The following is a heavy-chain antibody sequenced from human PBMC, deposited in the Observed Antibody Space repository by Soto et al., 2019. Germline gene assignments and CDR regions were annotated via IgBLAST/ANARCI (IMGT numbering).Heavy chain of an antibody. J-gene: IGHJ3*02. Sequence: GGSLRLSCAASGFTFSSYAMHWVRQAPGKGLEYVSAISSNGGSTYYANSVKGRFTISRDNAKNSLYLQMNSLRAEDTAVYYCSGYYNYAIDIWGQGTMVTVSS. V-gene: IGHV3-64*04. CDR1: GFTFSSYA. CDR3: SGYYNYAIDI. D-gene: IGHD3-22*01. CDR2: ISSNGGST.